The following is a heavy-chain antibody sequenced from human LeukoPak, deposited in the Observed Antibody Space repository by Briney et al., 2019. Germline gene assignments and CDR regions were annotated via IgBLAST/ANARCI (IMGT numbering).Heavy chain of an antibody. CDR3: ARHSGRSFDY. Sequence: PGGSLRLSCAASGSTFSSYAMHWVRQAPGKGLEWVAIISYDGSNKYYADSVKGRFTISRDNSKNTLHLQMNSLRAEDTAVYSCARHSGRSFDYWGQGTLVTVSS. J-gene: IGHJ4*02. V-gene: IGHV3-30*04. CDR1: GSTFSSYA. D-gene: IGHD2-15*01. CDR2: ISYDGSNK.